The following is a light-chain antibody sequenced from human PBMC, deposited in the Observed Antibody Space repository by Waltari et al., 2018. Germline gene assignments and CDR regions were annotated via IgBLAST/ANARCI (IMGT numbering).Light chain of an antibody. CDR3: QQYDTFSAT. V-gene: IGKV1-5*03. CDR1: QSISSW. Sequence: DIQMTQSPSTLSESVEDRVAITCRASQSISSWLAWYQQKPGKAPKLLIYKASYLESGVPSRFSGSGSGTEFTLTITSLQPDDFATYYCQQYDTFSATFGPGTTVEI. J-gene: IGKJ1*01. CDR2: KAS.